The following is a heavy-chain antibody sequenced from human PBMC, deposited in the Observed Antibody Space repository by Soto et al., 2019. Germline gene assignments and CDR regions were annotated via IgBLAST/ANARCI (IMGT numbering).Heavy chain of an antibody. CDR1: GFTFSDSA. Sequence: EVQLVESGGGLVQPGGSLKLSCAASGFTFSDSAVHWVRQASGKGLEWVGRIRSKANNDATAYDESVKGRFTISRDDSKNTAYLQMNSLKIEDTAVYYCTRSEDCTKGVCDYWGQGTMVTVSS. D-gene: IGHD2-8*01. V-gene: IGHV3-73*02. CDR2: IRSKANNDAT. J-gene: IGHJ4*02. CDR3: TRSEDCTKGVCDY.